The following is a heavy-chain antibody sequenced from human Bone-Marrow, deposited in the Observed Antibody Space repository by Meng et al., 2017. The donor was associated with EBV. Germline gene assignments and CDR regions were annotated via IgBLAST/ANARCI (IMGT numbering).Heavy chain of an antibody. CDR3: ATQRRDTDWFDP. CDR2: INHSGST. CDR1: GGSCSVYN. V-gene: IGHV4-34*01. D-gene: IGHD6-25*01. Sequence: HLQRWAAVLLQAPETLSLPFTGDGGSCSVYNLPRTPQPPGKGLEWIGDINHSGSTNYSPSLKSRVTISVDTSKNQFSLKLSSVTAADTAVYYCATQRRDTDWFDPWGQGTLVTVSS. J-gene: IGHJ5*02.